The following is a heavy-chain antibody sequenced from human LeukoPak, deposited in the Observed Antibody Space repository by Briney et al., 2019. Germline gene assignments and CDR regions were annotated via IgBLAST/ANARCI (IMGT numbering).Heavy chain of an antibody. CDR1: GFTVGSNY. CDR3: AREAPPYYFDY. V-gene: IGHV3-53*01. Sequence: GGSLRLSXAASGFTVGSNYMSWVRQAPGKGLEWVSTISGGNTYYADSVKGRFSISRDNSRNTLYLQMNRLRAEDTAVYYCAREAPPYYFDYWGQGILVTVSS. J-gene: IGHJ4*02. CDR2: ISGGNT.